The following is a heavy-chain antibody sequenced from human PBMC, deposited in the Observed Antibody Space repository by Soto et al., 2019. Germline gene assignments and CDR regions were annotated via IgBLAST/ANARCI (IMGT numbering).Heavy chain of an antibody. V-gene: IGHV3-48*03. D-gene: IGHD5-18*01. CDR2: ISDDGASI. CDR3: ARENSVQAWLHHFDH. Sequence: EVQLVESGGGLVQPGGSLRLSCAGSGFTFSSFAMNWVRQAPGRGLEWVSYISDDGASIYYADSLKGRFTISRDNAKNSLSLQINNLRAEDTAVYYCARENSVQAWLHHFDHWGLGTLVTVSS. CDR1: GFTFSSFA. J-gene: IGHJ4*02.